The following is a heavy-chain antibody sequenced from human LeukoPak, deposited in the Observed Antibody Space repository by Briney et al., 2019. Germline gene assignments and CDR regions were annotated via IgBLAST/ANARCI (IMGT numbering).Heavy chain of an antibody. J-gene: IGHJ4*02. CDR3: AREIDYYDSSGYYYFDY. CDR1: GGTFSSYA. D-gene: IGHD3-22*01. Sequence: GSSVKVSCKASGGTFSSYAISWVRQAPGQGLEWMGGIIPIFGTANYAQKFQGRVTITADESTSTAYMELSSLRSEGTAVYYCAREIDYYDSSGYYYFDYWGQGTLVTVSS. CDR2: IIPIFGTA. V-gene: IGHV1-69*01.